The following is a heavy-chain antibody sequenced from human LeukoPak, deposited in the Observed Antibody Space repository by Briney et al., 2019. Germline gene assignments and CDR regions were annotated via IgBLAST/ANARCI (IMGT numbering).Heavy chain of an antibody. CDR2: ISGSGGST. D-gene: IGHD2-15*01. J-gene: IGHJ4*02. CDR3: AKTHIYCSGGSCYSKTKYYFDY. CDR1: GFTFSSYA. V-gene: IGHV3-23*01. Sequence: GGSLRLSCAAPGFTFSSYAMSWVRQAPVKALEWVSAISGSGGSTYYADSVKGRFTISRDNSKNTLYLQMNSLRAEDTAVYYCAKTHIYCSGGSCYSKTKYYFDYWGQGTLVTVSS.